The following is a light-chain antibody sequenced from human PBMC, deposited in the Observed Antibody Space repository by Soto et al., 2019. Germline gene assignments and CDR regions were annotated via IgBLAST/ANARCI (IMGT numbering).Light chain of an antibody. CDR2: RNN. V-gene: IGLV1-47*01. Sequence: QLVLTHPPSASGTPGQRVTISCSGSSSNIGSNYVYWYQQLPGTAPKLLIYRNNQRPSGVPDRFSGSKSGTSASLAISGLRSEDEADYYCAAWDDSLSGRVFGGGTKLTVL. CDR1: SSNIGSNY. J-gene: IGLJ3*02. CDR3: AAWDDSLSGRV.